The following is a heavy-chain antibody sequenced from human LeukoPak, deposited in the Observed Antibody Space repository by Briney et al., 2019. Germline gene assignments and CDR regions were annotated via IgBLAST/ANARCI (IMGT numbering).Heavy chain of an antibody. J-gene: IGHJ5*02. V-gene: IGHV1-8*02. D-gene: IGHD6-13*01. CDR3: ARKRSSWYGYNWFDP. CDR2: MNPNSGNT. Sequence: GASVKVSCKASGGTFSSYAISWVRQAPGQGLEWMGWMNPNSGNTGYAQKFQGRVTMTRNTSISTAYMELSSLRSEDTAVYYCARKRSSWYGYNWFDPWGQGTLVTVSS. CDR1: GGTFSSYA.